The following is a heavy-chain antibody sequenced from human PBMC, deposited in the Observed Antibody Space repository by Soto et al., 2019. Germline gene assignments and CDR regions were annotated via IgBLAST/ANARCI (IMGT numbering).Heavy chain of an antibody. CDR2: IIPIFGTA. Sequence: ASVKVSCKASGGTFSSYAISWVRQAPGQGLEWMGGIIPIFGTANYAQKFQGRVTITADESTSTAYMELSSLRSEDTAVYYCARGHSGYSYDNYGMDVWGQGTTVTVSS. CDR3: ARGHSGYSYDNYGMDV. D-gene: IGHD5-18*01. CDR1: GGTFSSYA. J-gene: IGHJ6*02. V-gene: IGHV1-69*13.